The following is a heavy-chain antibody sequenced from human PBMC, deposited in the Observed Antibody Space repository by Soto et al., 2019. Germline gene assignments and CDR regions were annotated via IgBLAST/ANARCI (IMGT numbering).Heavy chain of an antibody. J-gene: IGHJ6*02. CDR3: ARLSSSGWEYYYYYYGMDV. V-gene: IGHV1-18*01. CDR2: ISAYNGNT. CDR1: GYTFTSYG. Sequence: WASVKVSCKASGYTFTSYGISWVRQAPGQGLEWMGWISAYNGNTNYAQKLQGRVTMTTDTSTSTAYMELRSLRSDDTAVYYCARLSSSGWEYYYYYYGMDVWGQGTTVTVSS. D-gene: IGHD6-19*01.